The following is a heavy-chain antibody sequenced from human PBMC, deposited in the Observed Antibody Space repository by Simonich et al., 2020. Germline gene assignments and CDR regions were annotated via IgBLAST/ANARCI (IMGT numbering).Heavy chain of an antibody. CDR1: GFTFSSYE. D-gene: IGHD6-6*01. CDR3: ARDFRLQLVEIGTYYYYGMDV. Sequence: EVQLVESGGGLVQPGGSLRLSCAASGFTFSSYEMNWVRQAPGKGLEWVSYISSSGRTIYYADSVKGRFTISRDKAKNSLYLQMNSLRAEDTAVYYCARDFRLQLVEIGTYYYYGMDVWGQGTTVTVSS. V-gene: IGHV3-48*03. J-gene: IGHJ6*02. CDR2: ISSSGRTI.